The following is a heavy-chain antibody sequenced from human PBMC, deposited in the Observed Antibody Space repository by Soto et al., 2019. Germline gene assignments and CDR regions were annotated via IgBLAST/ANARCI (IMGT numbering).Heavy chain of an antibody. CDR1: GAPITTTKW. Sequence: QVQLQESGPGLVKPSETLSLTCTVSGAPITTTKWWAWVRLPPGKGLEWIGELSRGDERSSNPSLVGRFTLSLDKSNNPVSLKLTSVTAAAPAIYFCATQPISSTWGVWGRGTSVTVSS. CDR3: ATQPISSTWGV. CDR2: LSRGDER. V-gene: IGHV4-4*02. D-gene: IGHD3-16*01. J-gene: IGHJ6*02.